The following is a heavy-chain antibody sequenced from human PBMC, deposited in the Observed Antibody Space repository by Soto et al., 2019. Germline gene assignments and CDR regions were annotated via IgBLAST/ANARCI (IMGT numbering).Heavy chain of an antibody. V-gene: IGHV1-3*01. Sequence: ASVKVSCKASGYTFSSHAIHWVRQAPGQRLEWMGWINAGNGDTNYSQKFQGRVAITTDTSASSAYLELSTLRSEDTAVYYCARDGARIAVFGVVYYFDYWGQGTVVTVSS. CDR1: GYTFSSHA. CDR2: INAGNGDT. CDR3: ARDGARIAVFGVVYYFDY. D-gene: IGHD3-3*01. J-gene: IGHJ4*02.